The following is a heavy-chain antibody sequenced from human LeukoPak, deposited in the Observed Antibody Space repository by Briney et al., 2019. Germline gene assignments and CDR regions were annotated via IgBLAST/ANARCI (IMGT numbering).Heavy chain of an antibody. V-gene: IGHV4-39*01. D-gene: IGHD5-18*01. J-gene: IGHJ4*02. CDR1: GGSISSSSYY. CDR3: ARAGGYSYGYAY. CDR2: IYYSGST. Sequence: SETLSLTCTVSGGSISSSSYYWGWIRQPPGKGLEWIGSIYYSGSTYYNPSLKSRVTISVDTSKNQFSLKLSSVTAADTAVYYCARAGGYSYGYAYWGQGTLVTVSS.